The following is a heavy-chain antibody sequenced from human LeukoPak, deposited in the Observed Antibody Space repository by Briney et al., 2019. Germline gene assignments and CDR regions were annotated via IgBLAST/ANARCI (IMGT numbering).Heavy chain of an antibody. CDR1: GFTFSSSA. CDR3: AKKGDAFDI. J-gene: IGHJ3*02. Sequence: PGGSLRLSCAASGFTFSSSAMSWVRQAPGKGLEWVAAISDTGRLSYCADSVNGRFTISRDNSKNTLYLHMNSLRAEDTAMYYCAKKGDAFDIWGQGTVVAVSS. V-gene: IGHV3-23*01. CDR2: ISDTGRLS.